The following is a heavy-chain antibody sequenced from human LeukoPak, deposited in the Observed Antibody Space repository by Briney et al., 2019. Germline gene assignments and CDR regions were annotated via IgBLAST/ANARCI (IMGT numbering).Heavy chain of an antibody. CDR1: GYTFTSYD. J-gene: IGHJ4*02. CDR3: ARGRFLEWLSGY. Sequence: ASVKVSCKASGYTFTSYDINWVRQATGQGLEWMGWMNPNSGNTGYAQKFQGRVTITRNTSISTAYMELSSLRSGDTAVYYCARGRFLEWLSGYWGQGTLVTVSS. V-gene: IGHV1-8*03. D-gene: IGHD3-3*01. CDR2: MNPNSGNT.